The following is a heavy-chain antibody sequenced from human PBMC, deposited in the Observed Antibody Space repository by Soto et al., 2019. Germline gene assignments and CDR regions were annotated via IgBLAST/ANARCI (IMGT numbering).Heavy chain of an antibody. CDR2: INHSGST. CDR1: DGSFSGYY. Sequence: SETLSLTCAVYDGSFSGYYWSWIRQPPGKGLEWIGEINHSGSTNYNPSLKSRVTISVDKSKNQFSLKLSSVTAADTAVYYCARGGGQQLVDGMDVWGQGTTVTVSS. V-gene: IGHV4-34*01. CDR3: ARGGGQQLVDGMDV. J-gene: IGHJ6*02. D-gene: IGHD6-13*01.